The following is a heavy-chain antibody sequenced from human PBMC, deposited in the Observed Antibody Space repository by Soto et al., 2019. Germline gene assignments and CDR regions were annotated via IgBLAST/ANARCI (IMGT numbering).Heavy chain of an antibody. V-gene: IGHV3-53*01. D-gene: IGHD6-19*01. Sequence: EVQLVESGGGLIQPGGSLRLSCAASGFAVSSKYMTWVRQAPGKGLEWVSVIYGGGTTYYADSVKGRYTISRDTSKNTLYLQMTRRRAEDTAVYYCVQTTGWPGFDFWGQGTLVTVSS. J-gene: IGHJ4*02. CDR2: IYGGGTT. CDR3: VQTTGWPGFDF. CDR1: GFAVSSKY.